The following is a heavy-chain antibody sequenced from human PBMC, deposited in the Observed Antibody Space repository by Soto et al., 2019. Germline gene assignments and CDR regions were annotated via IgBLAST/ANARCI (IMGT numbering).Heavy chain of an antibody. CDR1: GYSFTNYW. CDR3: AVQHPLDSSAWYN. J-gene: IGHJ4*02. V-gene: IGHV5-51*01. CDR2: IYPGDSDT. D-gene: IGHD6-19*01. Sequence: GESLKISCKASGYSFTNYWIGWVRRMPGKGLEWMGTIYPGDSDTRYSPSFQGQVTFSVDKSINTAYLHWTSLKASDTAIYYCAVQHPLDSSAWYNWGQGTLVTVSS.